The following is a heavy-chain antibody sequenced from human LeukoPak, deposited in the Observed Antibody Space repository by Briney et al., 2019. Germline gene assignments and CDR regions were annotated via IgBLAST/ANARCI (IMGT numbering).Heavy chain of an antibody. CDR3: ARGYYGSELLPDWFDP. V-gene: IGHV4-59*01. Sequence: KPSETLSLTCTVSGGSISSYYWSWIRQPPGKGLEWIGYIYYSGSTNYNPSLKSRVTISVDTSKNQFSLKLSSVTAADTAVYYCARGYYGSELLPDWFDPWGQGTLVTVSS. CDR2: IYYSGST. D-gene: IGHD3-10*01. J-gene: IGHJ5*02. CDR1: GGSISSYY.